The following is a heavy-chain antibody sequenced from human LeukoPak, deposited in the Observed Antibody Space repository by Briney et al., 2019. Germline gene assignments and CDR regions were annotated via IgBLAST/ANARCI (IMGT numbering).Heavy chain of an antibody. D-gene: IGHD2-2*02. J-gene: IGHJ5*02. V-gene: IGHV3-23*01. CDR1: GFSFSYNA. Sequence: WGSLSLSCAASGFSFSYNAMNWLRHAPGEGLEWVSSVSAGGGDKYYADSVRGRFTISRDNSKNTLYLHMNSLIAEDTALYYYATQFCSTSEGGPYNWLDHWGQGTLVTVS. CDR2: VSAGGGDK. CDR3: ATQFCSTSEGGPYNWLDH.